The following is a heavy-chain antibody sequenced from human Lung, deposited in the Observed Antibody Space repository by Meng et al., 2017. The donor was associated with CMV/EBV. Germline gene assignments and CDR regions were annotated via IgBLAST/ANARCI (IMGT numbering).Heavy chain of an antibody. CDR1: GFTFDDYG. D-gene: IGHD6-13*01. J-gene: IGHJ6*02. Sequence: GESLKISCAASGFTFDDYGMSWVRQAPGKGLEWVSGINWNGGSTGYADSVKGRFTISRDNAKNSLYLQMNSLRAEDTALYYCARGLRAAANYYYYGMDVWGQGTTVTVSS. CDR2: INWNGGST. CDR3: ARGLRAAANYYYYGMDV. V-gene: IGHV3-20*04.